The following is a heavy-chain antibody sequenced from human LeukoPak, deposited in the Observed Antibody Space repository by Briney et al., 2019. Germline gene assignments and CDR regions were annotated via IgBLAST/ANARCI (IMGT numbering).Heavy chain of an antibody. D-gene: IGHD1-14*01. CDR3: ATLSYRRFDY. J-gene: IGHJ4*02. CDR2: INEGGNEK. V-gene: IGHV3-7*01. Sequence: PGGSLRLSCAASGLTFSRFWMIWIRQAPGKGLEWVATINEGGNEKWYADSVKGRFTISRDNARNSLYLQMNSLRAEDTAVYYCATLSYRRFDYWGQGALATVSS. CDR1: GLTFSRFW.